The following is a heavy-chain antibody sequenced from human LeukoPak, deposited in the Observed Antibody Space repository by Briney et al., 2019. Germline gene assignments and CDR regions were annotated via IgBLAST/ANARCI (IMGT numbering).Heavy chain of an antibody. CDR1: GYTFINYA. D-gene: IGHD6-19*01. CDR3: ARWAWYSSAWYPNHFDY. J-gene: IGHJ4*02. Sequence: ASVKVSCKASGYTFINYAIHWVRQAPGQGLEWMGWINAGNGDTKYSQNLQGRVTITRDTSASIVYMELSSLRSEDTAVYYCARWAWYSSAWYPNHFDYWGQGTLVTVSS. CDR2: INAGNGDT. V-gene: IGHV1-3*01.